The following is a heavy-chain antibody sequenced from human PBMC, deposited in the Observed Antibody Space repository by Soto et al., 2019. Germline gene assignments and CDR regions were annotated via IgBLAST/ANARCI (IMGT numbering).Heavy chain of an antibody. CDR3: ARAYGDHDY. J-gene: IGHJ4*02. Sequence: GGSLRLSCAASGFTFSSYAMHWVRQAPGKGLEWVAVISYDGSNKYYADSVKGRFTNSRDNSKNTLYLQMNSLRAEDTAVYYCARAYGDHDYWGQGTLVTVSS. CDR2: ISYDGSNK. D-gene: IGHD4-17*01. V-gene: IGHV3-30-3*01. CDR1: GFTFSSYA.